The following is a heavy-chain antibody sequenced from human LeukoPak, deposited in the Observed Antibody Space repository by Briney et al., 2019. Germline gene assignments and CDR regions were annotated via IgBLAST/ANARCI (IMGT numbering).Heavy chain of an antibody. Sequence: GGSLRLSCAASGFTFSSYAMSWVRQAPGKGLEWVGRIRSKANSYATAYAASVKGRFTISRDDSKNTTYLQMNSLKTEDTAVYYCTSRPLLSYYGSGRTRSDYWGQGTLVTVSS. J-gene: IGHJ4*02. CDR3: TSRPLLSYYGSGRTRSDY. CDR1: GFTFSSYA. V-gene: IGHV3-73*01. CDR2: IRSKANSYAT. D-gene: IGHD3-10*01.